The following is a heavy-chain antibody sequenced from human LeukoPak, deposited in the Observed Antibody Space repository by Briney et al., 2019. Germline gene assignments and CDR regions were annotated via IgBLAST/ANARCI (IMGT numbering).Heavy chain of an antibody. V-gene: IGHV3-23*01. CDR3: AKREGSGNYYRHVAFEY. CDR1: GFTFSGYA. J-gene: IGHJ4*02. D-gene: IGHD3-10*01. CDR2: INGNAAGT. Sequence: GGSLRLSCAASGFTFSGYAMSWVRQAPGKGLVWVSSINGNAAGTNYADSVKGRFSISRDNSKNTLWLQMNSLSAEDTAVYYCAKREGSGNYYRHVAFEYWGQGTRVTVSS.